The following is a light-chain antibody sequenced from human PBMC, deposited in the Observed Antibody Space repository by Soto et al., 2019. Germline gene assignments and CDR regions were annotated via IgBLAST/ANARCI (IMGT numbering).Light chain of an antibody. V-gene: IGKV3-20*01. J-gene: IGKJ5*01. CDR3: QHYGSSLSIT. CDR1: QSVSSNY. CDR2: GAS. Sequence: ESVLTQSPGSLSLSPGERATLSCRASQSVSSNYLAWYQHKPGQAPRLLIYGASSRATGIPDRFSGSGSGKDFTLTISILEPEDFAVYYCQHYGSSLSITFGQGTRLEIK.